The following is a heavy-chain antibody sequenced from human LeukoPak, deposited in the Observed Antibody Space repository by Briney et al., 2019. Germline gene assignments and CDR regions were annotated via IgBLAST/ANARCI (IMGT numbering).Heavy chain of an antibody. V-gene: IGHV3-33*01. D-gene: IGHD4-17*01. CDR2: IWYDGSNK. CDR1: GFTFSSYG. Sequence: TGGSLRLSCAASGFTFSSYGMHWVRQAPGKGLEWVAVIWYDGSNKYYADSVKGRFTISRDNSKNTLYLQMNSLRAEDTAVYYCARDVFTVTTGVDYWGQGTLVTVSS. CDR3: ARDVFTVTTGVDY. J-gene: IGHJ4*02.